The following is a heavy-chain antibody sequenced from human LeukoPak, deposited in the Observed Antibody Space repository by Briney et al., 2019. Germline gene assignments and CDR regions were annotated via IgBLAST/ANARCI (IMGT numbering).Heavy chain of an antibody. CDR2: INPSGSTT. CDR3: ARGGLGQWLVRPPVFDY. J-gene: IGHJ4*02. D-gene: IGHD6-19*01. V-gene: IGHV1-46*01. Sequence: ASVKVSCKASGYTFTSSYMHWVRQAPGQGLEWMGIINPSGSTTSYAQKFQGRVTMTRDTSTSTVYMELSSLRSEDTAVYYCARGGLGQWLVRPPVFDYWGQGTLVTVSS. CDR1: GYTFTSSY.